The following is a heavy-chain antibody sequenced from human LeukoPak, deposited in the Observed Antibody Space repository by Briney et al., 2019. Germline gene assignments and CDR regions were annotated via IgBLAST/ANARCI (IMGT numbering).Heavy chain of an antibody. CDR2: LFSSGST. Sequence: ASETLSLTCTVSGAISSSSYYWGWIRQPPGKGLEWIGSLFSSGSTYYNPSLKSRVTISVDTSKNQFSLKLTSVTAADTAVYYCARHYSGWYNFFDYWGQGTLVTVSS. D-gene: IGHD6-19*01. J-gene: IGHJ4*02. CDR1: GAISSSSYY. CDR3: ARHYSGWYNFFDY. V-gene: IGHV4-39*01.